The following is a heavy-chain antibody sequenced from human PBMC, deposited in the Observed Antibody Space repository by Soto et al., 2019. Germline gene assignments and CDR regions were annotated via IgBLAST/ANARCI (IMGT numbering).Heavy chain of an antibody. CDR3: VRVVAIPGYPDN. J-gene: IGHJ4*02. D-gene: IGHD5-12*01. V-gene: IGHV1-69*13. CDR1: GGTFSNYA. Sequence: SVKVSCKASGGTFSNYAISWVRQAPGQGLEWMGGIVPIVDTSTYAQKFQGRVTITADESTSTAYMELSSLRSDDTAIYYCVRVVAIPGYPDNWGQGTLVTVSS. CDR2: IVPIVDTS.